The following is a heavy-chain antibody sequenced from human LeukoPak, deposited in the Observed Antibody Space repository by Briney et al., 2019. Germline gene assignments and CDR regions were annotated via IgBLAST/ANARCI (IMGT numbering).Heavy chain of an antibody. CDR1: DDSITMYY. J-gene: IGHJ4*02. D-gene: IGHD4-17*01. CDR2: VDHTGNT. Sequence: SETLSLTCSVSDDSITMYYWTWIRQPPGKGLEWIGYVDHTGNTYYNPSLKSRVTISVDTSKNQFSLKLNSVTAADTAVYYCARAGYGDSDFDYWGQGTLVTVSS. CDR3: ARAGYGDSDFDY. V-gene: IGHV4-59*08.